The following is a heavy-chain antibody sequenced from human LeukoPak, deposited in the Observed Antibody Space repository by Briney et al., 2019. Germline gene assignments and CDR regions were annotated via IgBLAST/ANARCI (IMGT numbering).Heavy chain of an antibody. V-gene: IGHV3-21*01. CDR1: GFAFSRYS. Sequence: GGSLRLSCAASGFAFSRYSMNWVRQAPGKGLEWVSSISYSGPHMFYADSVRGRFTISRDNAENSLFLQMDSLRAEDTAVYFCASNDYRDEGIDSWGQGTLVTVSS. CDR2: ISYSGPHM. J-gene: IGHJ4*02. D-gene: IGHD4-17*01. CDR3: ASNDYRDEGIDS.